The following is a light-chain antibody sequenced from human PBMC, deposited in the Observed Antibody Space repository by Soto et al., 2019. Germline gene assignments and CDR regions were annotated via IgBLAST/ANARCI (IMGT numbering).Light chain of an antibody. J-gene: IGLJ3*02. CDR2: DVN. Sequence: QSALTQPRSVSGSPGQSVTTSCAGTINDVDGYNFVSWYQQHPGRAPKLMIFDVNKRPSGVPDRFSGSRSGNTASLTISGLQADDEAHYYCCSYAVTYTLFGGGTKVTVL. V-gene: IGLV2-11*01. CDR3: CSYAVTYTL. CDR1: INDVDGYNF.